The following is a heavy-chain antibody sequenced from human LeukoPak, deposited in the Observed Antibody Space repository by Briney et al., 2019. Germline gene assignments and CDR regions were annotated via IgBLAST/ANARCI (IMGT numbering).Heavy chain of an antibody. J-gene: IGHJ4*02. CDR3: AKDTSGWYMTFDY. CDR2: ISYDGSNK. D-gene: IGHD6-19*01. V-gene: IGHV3-30*18. Sequence: GRSLRLSCAASGFTSSSYGMHWVRQAPGKGLEWVAVISYDGSNKYYADSVKGRFTISRDNSKNTLYLQMNSLRAEDTAVYYCAKDTSGWYMTFDYWGQGTLVTVSS. CDR1: GFTSSSYG.